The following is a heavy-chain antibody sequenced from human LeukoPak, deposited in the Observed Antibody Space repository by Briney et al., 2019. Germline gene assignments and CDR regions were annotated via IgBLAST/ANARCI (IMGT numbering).Heavy chain of an antibody. D-gene: IGHD3-16*01. CDR3: ARWGPDKRFDY. Sequence: PGGALRLSCTASGFTFSSHGTHWVRQAPGKGLEWVAVIWYDGSNKYYGDSAKGRFTIPRDNSKNTLFLQMNSLRVEDTAVYYCARWGPDKRFDYWGQGAPVTVSP. CDR2: IWYDGSNK. J-gene: IGHJ4*02. CDR1: GFTFSSHG. V-gene: IGHV3-33*02.